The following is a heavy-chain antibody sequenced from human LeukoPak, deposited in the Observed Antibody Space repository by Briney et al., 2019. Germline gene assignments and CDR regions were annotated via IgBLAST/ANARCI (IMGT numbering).Heavy chain of an antibody. J-gene: IGHJ3*02. Sequence: PGGSLRLSCAASGFIFDDYGMTWVRQGPGKGLEWVSGINWDGYSTGYADSVKGRFTISRDNAKNILYLQMSSLRAEDTALYHCARVQFDTSGFHNGFDIWGPGTMVTVSS. V-gene: IGHV3-20*01. CDR1: GFIFDDYG. CDR2: INWDGYST. D-gene: IGHD3-22*01. CDR3: ARVQFDTSGFHNGFDI.